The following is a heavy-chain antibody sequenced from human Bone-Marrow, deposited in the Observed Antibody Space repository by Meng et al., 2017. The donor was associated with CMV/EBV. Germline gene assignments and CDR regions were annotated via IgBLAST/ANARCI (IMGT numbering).Heavy chain of an antibody. D-gene: IGHD3-16*01. CDR2: ISWNSGSL. V-gene: IGHV3-9*01. CDR3: AKDGGGRLGAGTLNWFDP. CDR1: GFTFSSYE. J-gene: IGHJ5*02. Sequence: SLKISCAASGFTFSSYEMNWVRQAPGKGLEWVSGISWNSGSLGYADSVKGRFTISRDNAKNSLYLQMNSLRAEDTALYYCAKDGGGRLGAGTLNWFDPWGQGTLVSVSS.